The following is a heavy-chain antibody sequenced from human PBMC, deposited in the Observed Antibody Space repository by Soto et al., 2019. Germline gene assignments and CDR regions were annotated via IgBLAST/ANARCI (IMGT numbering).Heavy chain of an antibody. J-gene: IGHJ5*02. CDR1: GFTFSSYG. CDR2: ISYDGSNK. V-gene: IGHV3-30*03. D-gene: IGHD5-12*01. CDR3: AGEYSGTAGWFDP. Sequence: GGSLRLSCAASGFTFSSYGMHWVRQAPGKGLEWVAVISYDGSNKYYADSVKGRFTISRDNSKNTLYLQMNSLRAEDTAVYYCAGEYSGTAGWFDPWGQGTLVTVSS.